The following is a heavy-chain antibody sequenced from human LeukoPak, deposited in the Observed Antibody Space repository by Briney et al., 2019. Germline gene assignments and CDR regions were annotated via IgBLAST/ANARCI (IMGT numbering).Heavy chain of an antibody. CDR2: IIPIFGTA. CDR3: ARGHVLGAPFDY. Sequence: GSSVTVSCKASGGTFSSYAISWVRQAPGQGLEWMGGIIPIFGTANYAQKFQGRVTITADESTSTAYMELSSLRSEDTAVYYCARGHVLGAPFDYWGQGTLVTVSS. V-gene: IGHV1-69*01. CDR1: GGTFSSYA. J-gene: IGHJ4*02. D-gene: IGHD3-16*01.